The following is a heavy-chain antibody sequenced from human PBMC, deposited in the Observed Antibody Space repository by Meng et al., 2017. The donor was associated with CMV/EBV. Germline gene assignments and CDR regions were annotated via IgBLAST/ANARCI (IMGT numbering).Heavy chain of an antibody. CDR2: IDPSDSYT. D-gene: IGHD1-14*01. J-gene: IGHJ4*02. CDR3: AVGWYFDFDY. CDR1: GYSFINYW. Sequence: SCKGSGYSFINYWISWVRQMPGKGLEWMGTIDPSDSYTNYSPSSQGHVPISADKSISTAYLQWSSLKASDTAMYYCAVGWYFDFDYWGQGTLVTVSS. V-gene: IGHV5-10-1*01.